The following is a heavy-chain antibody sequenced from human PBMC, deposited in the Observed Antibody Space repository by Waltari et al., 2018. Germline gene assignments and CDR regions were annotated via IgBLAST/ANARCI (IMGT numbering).Heavy chain of an antibody. J-gene: IGHJ4*02. V-gene: IGHV4-4*07. CDR1: GGSISNYY. CDR3: ARERSAAGAEDY. CDR2: IYGSGTP. Sequence: QVQLQESGPGLVKPSETLSLACAVSGGSISNYYWSWLRQPAGQGLEWPGRIYGSGTPNYNPSLKSRLSMSVDTSKNQFYLNLSSVTATDTAVYYCARERSAAGAEDYWGQGMLVTVSS. D-gene: IGHD6-13*01.